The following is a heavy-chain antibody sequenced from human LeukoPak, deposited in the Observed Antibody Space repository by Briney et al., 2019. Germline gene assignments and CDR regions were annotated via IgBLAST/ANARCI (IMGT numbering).Heavy chain of an antibody. CDR2: IYPGDSDT. CDR3: ARLPDYCSGGSCYPNWFDP. J-gene: IGHJ5*02. Sequence: GESLKISCKGSGYSFTSYWIGWVRQMPGKGLEWMGIIYPGDSDTRYSPSFQGQVTISADKSISTVYLQWSSLKASDTAMYYCARLPDYCSGGSCYPNWFDPWGQGTLVTVSS. V-gene: IGHV5-51*01. D-gene: IGHD2-15*01. CDR1: GYSFTSYW.